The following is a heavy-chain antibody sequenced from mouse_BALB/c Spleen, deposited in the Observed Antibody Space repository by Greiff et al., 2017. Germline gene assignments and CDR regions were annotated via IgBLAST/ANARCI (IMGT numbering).Heavy chain of an antibody. CDR2: IDPANGNT. D-gene: IGHD2-3*01. J-gene: IGHJ4*01. CDR1: GFNIKDTY. CDR3: ARWGIYDGYYGYAMDY. V-gene: IGHV14-3*02. Sequence: EVQLQESGAELVKPGASVKLSCTASGFNIKDTYMHWVKQRPEQGLEWIGRIDPANGNTKYDPKFQGKATITADTSSNTAYLQLSSLTSEDTAVYYCARWGIYDGYYGYAMDYWGQGTSVTVSS.